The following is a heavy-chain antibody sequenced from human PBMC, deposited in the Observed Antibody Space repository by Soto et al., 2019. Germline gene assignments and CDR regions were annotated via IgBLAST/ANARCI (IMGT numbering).Heavy chain of an antibody. Sequence: SLRLSCAASGFIFTNYAMSWVRQAPGKGLEWVSGISGSGGITYYADSVKGRFTISRDNSKNTLHLQMNSLRAEDTAVYYCAKDRKSGSGWYWDYWGQGTLVTVSS. CDR3: AKDRKSGSGWYWDY. J-gene: IGHJ4*02. V-gene: IGHV3-23*01. CDR2: ISGSGGIT. CDR1: GFIFTNYA. D-gene: IGHD6-19*01.